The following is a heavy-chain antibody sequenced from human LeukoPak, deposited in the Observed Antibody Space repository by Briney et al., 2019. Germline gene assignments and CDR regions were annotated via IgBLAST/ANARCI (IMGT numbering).Heavy chain of an antibody. J-gene: IGHJ6*02. D-gene: IGHD6-19*01. CDR3: ARVIERQWLIPSYYYYGMDV. Sequence: GGSLRLSCAASGFTFSSYSMNWVRQDPGKGLEWVSSISSSSSYIYYADSVKGRFTISRDNAKNSLYLQMNSLRAEDTAVYYCARVIERQWLIPSYYYYGMDVWGQGTTVTVSS. V-gene: IGHV3-21*01. CDR1: GFTFSSYS. CDR2: ISSSSSYI.